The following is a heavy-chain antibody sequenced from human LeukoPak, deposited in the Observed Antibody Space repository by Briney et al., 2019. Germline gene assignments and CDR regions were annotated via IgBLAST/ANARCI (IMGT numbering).Heavy chain of an antibody. V-gene: IGHV1-8*01. CDR1: GYNFTSSD. J-gene: IGHJ3*02. CDR3: ARASMYCSGGSCYSDAFDI. CDR2: RNPNRDYT. Sequence: HRASVKVSCKASGYNFTSSDINWVRQATGQGLEWMGWRNPNRDYTGYAQKFQGRVTMTRDMSTSTVYMELSSLRSVDTAVYYCARASMYCSGGSCYSDAFDIWGQGTMVTVSS. D-gene: IGHD2-15*01.